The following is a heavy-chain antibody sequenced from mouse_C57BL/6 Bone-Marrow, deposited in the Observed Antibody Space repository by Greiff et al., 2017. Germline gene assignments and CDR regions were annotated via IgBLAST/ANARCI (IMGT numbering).Heavy chain of an antibody. D-gene: IGHD2-2*01. J-gene: IGHJ2*01. CDR3: ARRVWLRRAY. CDR1: EYEFPSHD. Sequence: EVKLQESGGGLVQPGESLKLSCESYEYEFPSHDMSWVRKTPAKRLELVAAINSDGGSTYYPDTMEGRFIISRDNTKKTLYLQRRSLRSYDTALYYCARRVWLRRAYWGQGTTLTVSS. CDR2: INSDGGST. V-gene: IGHV5-2*01.